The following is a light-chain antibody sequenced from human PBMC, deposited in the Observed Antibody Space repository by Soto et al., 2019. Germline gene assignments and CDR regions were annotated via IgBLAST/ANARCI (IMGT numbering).Light chain of an antibody. V-gene: IGKV3-11*01. CDR2: DTS. J-gene: IGKJ4*01. Sequence: EIVLTQSPATLSLSPGERATLSCRTSQTIRGLLNWYQQRPGQAPRLLIYDTSNRATDIPARFSGSGSGTDFILTISRLEPEDFAVYYCQQYGRSHTFGGGTKVEIK. CDR3: QQYGRSHT. CDR1: QTIRGL.